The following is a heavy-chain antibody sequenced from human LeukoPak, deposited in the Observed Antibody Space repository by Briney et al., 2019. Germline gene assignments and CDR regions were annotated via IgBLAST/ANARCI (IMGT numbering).Heavy chain of an antibody. D-gene: IGHD2-15*01. V-gene: IGHV3-21*04. Sequence: GGSLRLSCAASGFTFSSYSMNWVRQAPGKGLEWVSSISSSSSYIYYADSVKGRFTISRDNAENSLYLQMNSLRAGDTALYYCAREDQPRGTFDYWGQGILVTVSS. CDR3: AREDQPRGTFDY. J-gene: IGHJ4*02. CDR2: ISSSSSYI. CDR1: GFTFSSYS.